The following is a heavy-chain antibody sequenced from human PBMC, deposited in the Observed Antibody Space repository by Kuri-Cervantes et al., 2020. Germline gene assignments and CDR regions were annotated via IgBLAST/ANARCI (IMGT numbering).Heavy chain of an antibody. CDR2: IKQDGSEK. Sequence: GGSLRLSCAASGFTFSSYWMSWVRQAPGKGLEWVANIKQDGSEKYYLDSVKGRFTISRDNAKNSLYLQMNSLRAEDTALYYCAKDQNHKYSSGRNDAFDIWGQGTMVTVSS. V-gene: IGHV3-7*03. J-gene: IGHJ3*02. CDR3: AKDQNHKYSSGRNDAFDI. D-gene: IGHD6-19*01. CDR1: GFTFSSYW.